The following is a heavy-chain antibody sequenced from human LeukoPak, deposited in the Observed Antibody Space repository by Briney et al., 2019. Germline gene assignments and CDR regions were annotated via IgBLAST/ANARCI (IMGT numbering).Heavy chain of an antibody. CDR3: ARGDRVGGWTNYYYMDV. Sequence: SVKVSCKASGGTFSSYAISWVRQAPGQGLEWMGGIIPIFGTANYAQKFQGRVTITTGESTRTAYMELSSLRSEDTAVYYCARGDRVGGWTNYYYMDVWGKGTTVTVSS. J-gene: IGHJ6*03. CDR2: IIPIFGTA. D-gene: IGHD6-19*01. CDR1: GGTFSSYA. V-gene: IGHV1-69*05.